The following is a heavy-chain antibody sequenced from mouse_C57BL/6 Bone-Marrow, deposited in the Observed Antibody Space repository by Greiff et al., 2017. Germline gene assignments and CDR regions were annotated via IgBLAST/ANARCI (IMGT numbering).Heavy chain of an antibody. J-gene: IGHJ4*01. CDR3: TTLAIYYGNYYYAMDY. CDR2: IDPENGDT. Sequence: VHVKQSGAELVRPGASVKLSCTASGFNIKDDYMHWVKQRPEQGLECIGWIDPENGDTEYASKFQGKATITADTSSNTAYLQLSSLTSEDTAVYYCTTLAIYYGNYYYAMDYWGQGTSVTVSS. D-gene: IGHD2-1*01. CDR1: GFNIKDDY. V-gene: IGHV14-4*01.